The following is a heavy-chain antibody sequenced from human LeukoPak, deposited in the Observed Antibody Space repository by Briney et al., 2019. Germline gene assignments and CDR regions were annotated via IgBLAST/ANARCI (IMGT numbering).Heavy chain of an antibody. CDR1: GFWSSNYG. CDR2: ISGNGDDA. J-gene: IGHJ4*02. Sequence: GGSLILSCAASGFWSSNYGINWVRQAPGKGLEWVSVISGNGDDAFYADSVKGRFRISRDNSKNTVYLQMNSLRADDTAVYYCAKRDWPYYFDYWGQGTLVAVSS. CDR3: AKRDWPYYFDY. D-gene: IGHD3/OR15-3a*01. V-gene: IGHV3-23*01.